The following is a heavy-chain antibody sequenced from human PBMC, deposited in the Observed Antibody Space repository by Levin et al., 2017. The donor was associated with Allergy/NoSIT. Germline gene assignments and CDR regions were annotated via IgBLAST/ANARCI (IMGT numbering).Heavy chain of an antibody. CDR3: ARRYYGLGTYYMDV. J-gene: IGHJ6*03. CDR1: GFTVSSNY. CDR2: IYRGGTT. D-gene: IGHD3-10*01. Sequence: PGGSLRLSCAASGFTVSSNYMSWVRQAPGKGLEWVSLIYRGGTTYYADSVKGRFTISRDNSNNTLYLQMNSLRAEDTAVYYCARRYYGLGTYYMDVWGKGNTVTVAS. V-gene: IGHV3-66*01.